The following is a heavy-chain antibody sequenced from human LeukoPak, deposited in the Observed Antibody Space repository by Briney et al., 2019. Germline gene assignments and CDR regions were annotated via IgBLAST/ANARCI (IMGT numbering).Heavy chain of an antibody. CDR2: ISWNSGST. V-gene: IGHV3-9*01. Sequence: GGSLRLSCAASGFTFDDYAMYWVRQAPGKGLEWVSGISWNSGSTGYADSVKGRFTISRDNARNSLYLQMNSLRAEDTALYYCAKDKSAMVRGVGDAFDIWGQGTMVTVSS. CDR1: GFTFDDYA. J-gene: IGHJ3*02. D-gene: IGHD3-10*01. CDR3: AKDKSAMVRGVGDAFDI.